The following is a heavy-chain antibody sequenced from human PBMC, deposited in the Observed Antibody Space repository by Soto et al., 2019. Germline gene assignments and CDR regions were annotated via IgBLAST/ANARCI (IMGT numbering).Heavy chain of an antibody. CDR1: GYPFTCYY. J-gene: IGHJ4*02. CDR3: ARDVEGYSYGNGIDY. V-gene: IGHV1-46*01. Sequence: AXSVKVSCKASGYPFTCYYMHWVRQAPGQGLEWMGIINPSGGSTSYAQKFQGRVTMTRDTSTSTVYMELSSLRSEDTAVYYCARDVEGYSYGNGIDYWGQGTLVTVSS. CDR2: INPSGGST. D-gene: IGHD5-18*01.